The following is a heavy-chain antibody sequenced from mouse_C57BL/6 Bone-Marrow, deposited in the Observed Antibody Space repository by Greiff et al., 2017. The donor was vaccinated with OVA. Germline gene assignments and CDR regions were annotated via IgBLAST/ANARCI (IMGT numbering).Heavy chain of an antibody. J-gene: IGHJ3*01. V-gene: IGHV3-6*01. D-gene: IGHD1-1*01. CDR2: ISYDGSN. Sequence: EVQLQESGPGLVKPSQSLSLTCSVTGYSITSGYYWNWIRQFPGNKLEWMGYISYDGSNNYNPSLKNRISITRDTSKNQFFLKLNSVTTEDTATYYCAREDLYYGSSTWFAYWGQGTLVTVSA. CDR1: GYSITSGYY. CDR3: AREDLYYGSSTWFAY.